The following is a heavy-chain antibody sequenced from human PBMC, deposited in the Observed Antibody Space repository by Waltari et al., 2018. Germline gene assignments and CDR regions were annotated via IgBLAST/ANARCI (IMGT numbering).Heavy chain of an antibody. V-gene: IGHV3-21*01. CDR2: ISSRSSYR. D-gene: IGHD3-16*02. J-gene: IGHJ6*02. Sequence: EVQLVESGGGLVKPGGSLSLSCVVSGFNFNDYAMTWARQAPGKGLEWVSSISSRSSYRYYADSVKGRVTISRDNAKNSLYLQMNSLRAEDTAVYFCARTYCDTDCYTLDGMDVWGQGTTVTVSS. CDR3: ARTYCDTDCYTLDGMDV. CDR1: GFNFNDYA.